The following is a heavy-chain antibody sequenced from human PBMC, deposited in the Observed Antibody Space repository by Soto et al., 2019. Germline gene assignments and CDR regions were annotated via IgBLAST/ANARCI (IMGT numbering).Heavy chain of an antibody. CDR2: IWYDGSNK. V-gene: IGHV3-33*01. Sequence: QVQLVESGGGVVQPGRSLRLSCAASGFTFSSYGMHWVRQAPGKGLEWVAVIWYDGSNKYYADSVKGRFTISRDNSKNTLYLQMNSLRAEDTAVYYCARDHGGRYPNYWGQGTLVTVSS. CDR3: ARDHGGRYPNY. CDR1: GFTFSSYG. D-gene: IGHD1-26*01. J-gene: IGHJ4*02.